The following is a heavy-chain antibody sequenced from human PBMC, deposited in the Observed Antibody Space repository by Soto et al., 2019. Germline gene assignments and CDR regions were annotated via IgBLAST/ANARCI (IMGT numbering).Heavy chain of an antibody. V-gene: IGHV4-30-2*01. Sequence: TLSLTCGVSGDTISTGVYSWAWIRQPPGKALEWIGHTYHSGNPYYNPSLKSRVIISVDTSKNQFSLKVTSVTAADTAVYYCARLHGYCISSSCHGHYAMDVWGQGTTVTVSS. D-gene: IGHD2-2*01. CDR2: TYHSGNP. CDR1: GDTISTGVYS. CDR3: ARLHGYCISSSCHGHYAMDV. J-gene: IGHJ6*02.